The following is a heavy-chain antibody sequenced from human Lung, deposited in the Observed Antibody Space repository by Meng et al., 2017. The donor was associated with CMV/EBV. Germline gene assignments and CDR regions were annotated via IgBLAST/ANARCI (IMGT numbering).Heavy chain of an antibody. CDR1: GFTFSTYS. Sequence: GGSLRLXCAASGFTFSTYSMHWVRQAPGKGLEWVSSISSSSSYIYYADSVKGRFTIPRDNAKNALYLQMNSLRAEDTAVYYCARDYYGSTNNYWGQGTLVTVSS. CDR3: ARDYYGSTNNY. J-gene: IGHJ4*02. D-gene: IGHD4-23*01. V-gene: IGHV3-21*01. CDR2: ISSSSSYI.